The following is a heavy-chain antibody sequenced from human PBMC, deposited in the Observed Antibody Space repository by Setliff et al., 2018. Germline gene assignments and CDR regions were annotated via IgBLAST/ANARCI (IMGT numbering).Heavy chain of an antibody. CDR2: IYPGDSDT. D-gene: IGHD6-13*01. CDR3: ARATGIGWPFDY. Sequence: GESLKISCKGSGFSFTTYWIGWVRQMPGKGLELMGIIYPGDSDTRYSPAFRGQVTISADRSISTAYLQWSSLRASDTAMYYCARATGIGWPFDYWGQGTLVTVSS. CDR1: GFSFTTYW. V-gene: IGHV5-51*01. J-gene: IGHJ4*02.